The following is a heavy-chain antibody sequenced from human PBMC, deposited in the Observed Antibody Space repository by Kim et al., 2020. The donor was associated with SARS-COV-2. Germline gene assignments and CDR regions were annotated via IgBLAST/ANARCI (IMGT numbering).Heavy chain of an antibody. CDR2: YT. J-gene: IGHJ4*02. V-gene: IGHV3-21*01. Sequence: YTYYADSVKGRFTNSRDNAKNSLYLQMNSLRAEDTAVYYCARDSSGSKDYWGQGTLVTVSS. D-gene: IGHD3-22*01. CDR3: ARDSSGSKDY.